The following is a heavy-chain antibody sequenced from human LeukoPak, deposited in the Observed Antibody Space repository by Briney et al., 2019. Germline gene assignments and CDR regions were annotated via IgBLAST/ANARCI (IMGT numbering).Heavy chain of an antibody. Sequence: GSLRLSCAASGFTFSSYWMSWVRQAPGKGLEWVANIKQDGSEKYYVDSVKGRFTISRDNAKNSLYLQMNSLRAEDTAVYYCARDKWLSSSGYLGPFDYWGQGTLVTVSS. V-gene: IGHV3-7*01. CDR2: IKQDGSEK. D-gene: IGHD3-22*01. CDR3: ARDKWLSSSGYLGPFDY. J-gene: IGHJ4*02. CDR1: GFTFSSYW.